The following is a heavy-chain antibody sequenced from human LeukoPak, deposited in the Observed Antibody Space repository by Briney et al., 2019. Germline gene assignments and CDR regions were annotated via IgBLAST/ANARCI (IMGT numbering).Heavy chain of an antibody. Sequence: ASVKVSCKASGYTFTNYGISWVRQAPGQGLEWMGWVNAYNGNTNYAQKVQGRVTMTTDTSTSTAYMELRSLRSDDTAMYYCARVALGGSGSYRYWGQGTLVTVSS. V-gene: IGHV1-18*01. D-gene: IGHD3-10*01. J-gene: IGHJ4*02. CDR2: VNAYNGNT. CDR3: ARVALGGSGSYRY. CDR1: GYTFTNYG.